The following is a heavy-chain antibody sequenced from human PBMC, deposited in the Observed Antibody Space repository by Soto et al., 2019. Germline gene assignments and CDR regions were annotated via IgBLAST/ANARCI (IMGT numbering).Heavy chain of an antibody. CDR1: ESSFSSYD. CDR3: ARAGDGYISWFDP. CDR2: ISRSGSSK. Sequence: EVQLVESGGGLVQPGGSLRLSCVASESSFSSYDMNWVRQAPGKGLEWLSYISRSGSSKYYADSVEGRITVSRDNAKKSLFLEITSLRLEDTTVYYCARAGDGYISWFDPWGQGTLVTVSS. D-gene: IGHD5-12*01. V-gene: IGHV3-48*03. J-gene: IGHJ5*02.